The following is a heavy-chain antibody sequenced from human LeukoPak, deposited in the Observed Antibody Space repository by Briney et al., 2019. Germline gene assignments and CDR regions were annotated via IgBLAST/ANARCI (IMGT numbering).Heavy chain of an antibody. CDR3: ARVSGYDWEQSERYFQH. CDR1: GYTFTSYG. Sequence: ASVKVSCKASGYTFTSYGISWVRQAPGQGLEWMGWISAYNGNTNYAQKLQGRVTMTTDTSTSTAYMELRSLRSDDTAVYYCARVSGYDWEQSERYFQHWGQGTLVTVSS. D-gene: IGHD5-12*01. J-gene: IGHJ1*01. V-gene: IGHV1-18*01. CDR2: ISAYNGNT.